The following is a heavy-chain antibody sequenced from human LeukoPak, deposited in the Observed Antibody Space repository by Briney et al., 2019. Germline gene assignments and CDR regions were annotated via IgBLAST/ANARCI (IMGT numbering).Heavy chain of an antibody. D-gene: IGHD6-19*01. CDR3: ARELVIAVAGTRGVGY. CDR2: INPSGGST. J-gene: IGHJ4*02. V-gene: IGHV1-46*01. Sequence: ASVKVSCKASGYTFTSYYMHWVRQAPGQGLEWMGIINPSGGSTSYAQKFQGRVTMTRDTSTSTVYMELSSLRSEDTAVYYCARELVIAVAGTRGVGYWGQGTLVTVSS. CDR1: GYTFTSYY.